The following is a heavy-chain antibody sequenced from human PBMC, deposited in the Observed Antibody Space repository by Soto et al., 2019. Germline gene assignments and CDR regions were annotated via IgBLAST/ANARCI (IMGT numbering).Heavy chain of an antibody. J-gene: IGHJ3*02. CDR3: AKDFPYYYDSSGYYPDAFDI. D-gene: IGHD3-22*01. Sequence: PWGSLRLSCAASGFTFSSYAIIWVRQAPVKWLEWVSAISGSGGSTYYADSVKGRFTISRDNSKNTLYLQMNSLRAEDTAVYYCAKDFPYYYDSSGYYPDAFDIWGQGTMVTVS. V-gene: IGHV3-23*01. CDR2: ISGSGGST. CDR1: GFTFSSYA.